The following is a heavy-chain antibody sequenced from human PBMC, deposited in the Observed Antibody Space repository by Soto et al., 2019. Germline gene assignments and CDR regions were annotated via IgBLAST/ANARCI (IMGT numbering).Heavy chain of an antibody. CDR2: ITGSGDST. D-gene: IGHD4-17*01. J-gene: IGHJ4*02. CDR1: GFTFTSYT. Sequence: EVQLLESGGGLVQPGGSLRLSCAASGFTFTSYTMTWVRQAPGTGLEWVSSITGSGDSTYYSDSVKGRFTISRDNSKNTLYLLMNSLRAEETSVYYCAAAVTSQYWGQGALVTVSS. CDR3: AAAVTSQY. V-gene: IGHV3-23*01.